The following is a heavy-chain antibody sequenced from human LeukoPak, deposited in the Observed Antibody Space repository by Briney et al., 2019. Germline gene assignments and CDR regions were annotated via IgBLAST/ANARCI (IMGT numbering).Heavy chain of an antibody. CDR1: GGSISSSSSY. CDR2: IYYSGST. Sequence: SETLSLTCTVSGGSISSSSSYWGWIPQPPGKGLEWIGTIYYSGSTYYNPSLKSRVMISLDTSKNQFSLKLSSVTAADTAVYYCARYIRGAVDCWGQGTLVTVSS. V-gene: IGHV4-39*07. D-gene: IGHD3-10*01. CDR3: ARYIRGAVDC. J-gene: IGHJ4*02.